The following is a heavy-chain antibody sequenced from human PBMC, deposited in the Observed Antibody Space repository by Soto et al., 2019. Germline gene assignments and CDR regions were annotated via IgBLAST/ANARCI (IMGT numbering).Heavy chain of an antibody. CDR3: GIYRTIFPAGFDI. Sequence: QVHLVQSGAEVRRPGASVKVSCQASGYTSPIYDIEWVRQATGQRLEWMGLMNPKKGNRYAAPTFQGRLTMTWNTSTTTAYMELTNLRSEDTAVYYCGIYRTIFPAGFDIWGQGTLGNFS. CDR2: MNPKKGNR. D-gene: IGHD3-3*02. V-gene: IGHV1-8*01. J-gene: IGHJ3*02. CDR1: GYTSPIYD.